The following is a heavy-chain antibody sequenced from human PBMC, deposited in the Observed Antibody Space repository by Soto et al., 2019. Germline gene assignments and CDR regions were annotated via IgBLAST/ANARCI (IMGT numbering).Heavy chain of an antibody. V-gene: IGHV3-49*04. CDR3: TRVFHFWSGYYPNYYYYGMDV. Sequence: SLRLSCTASGFTFGDYAMSWVRQAPGKGLEWVGFIRSKAYGGTTEYAASVKGRFTISRDDSKSIAYLQMNSLKTEDTAVYYCTRVFHFWSGYYPNYYYYGMDVWGQGTTVTVSS. D-gene: IGHD3-3*02. J-gene: IGHJ6*02. CDR2: IRSKAYGGTT. CDR1: GFTFGDYA.